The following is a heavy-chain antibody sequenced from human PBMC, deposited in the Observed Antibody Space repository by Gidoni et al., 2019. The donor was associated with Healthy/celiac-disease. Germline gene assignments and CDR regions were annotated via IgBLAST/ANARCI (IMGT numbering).Heavy chain of an antibody. CDR3: ARDVQLVADY. J-gene: IGHJ4*02. Sequence: EVQLVESGGGLVKPGGSLRLSCPASGFTFSSYSMNWVRQAPGKGLEWVSSISSSSSYIYYADSVKGRFTISRDNAKNSLYLQMNSLRAEDTAVYYCARDVQLVADYWGQGTLVTVSS. V-gene: IGHV3-21*01. D-gene: IGHD6-6*01. CDR2: ISSSSSYI. CDR1: GFTFSSYS.